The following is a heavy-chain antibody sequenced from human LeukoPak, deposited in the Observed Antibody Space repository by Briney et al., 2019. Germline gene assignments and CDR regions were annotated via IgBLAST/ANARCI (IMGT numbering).Heavy chain of an antibody. J-gene: IGHJ4*02. V-gene: IGHV4-4*07. CDR2: MYTSGST. Sequence: PSETLSLTCTVSGGSISTYYWSWLRQPAGKGLEWIGRMYTSGSTKYNPSLKNRVTISVDNSKNQFSLKLTSVTAADTAVYYCARDHYGSGSYKSYFDSWGQGTRVTVSS. D-gene: IGHD3-10*01. CDR1: GGSISTYY. CDR3: ARDHYGSGSYKSYFDS.